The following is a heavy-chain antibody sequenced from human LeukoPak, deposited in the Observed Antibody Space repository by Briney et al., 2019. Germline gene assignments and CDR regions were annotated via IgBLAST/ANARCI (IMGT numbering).Heavy chain of an antibody. CDR3: AKGATVVVVTTIQY. CDR2: ISGSGGGT. D-gene: IGHD3-22*01. V-gene: IGHV3-23*01. CDR1: GFTFSSYA. Sequence: GESLKISCKGSGFTFSSYAMSWVRQAPGKGLEWVSTISGSGGGTYYADSVKGRFTISRDNSKNTLFLQMNSLRAEDTAVYYCAKGATVVVVTTIQYWGQGTLVTVSS. J-gene: IGHJ1*01.